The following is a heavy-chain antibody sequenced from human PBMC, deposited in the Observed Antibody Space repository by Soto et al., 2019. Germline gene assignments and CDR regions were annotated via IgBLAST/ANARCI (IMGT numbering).Heavy chain of an antibody. CDR2: IYYSGYT. J-gene: IGHJ4*02. CDR1: GGSIASNTYY. Sequence: QLQLQESGPGLVKPSETLSLTCTVSGGSIASNTYYWGWIRQSPGEGLEWIGTIYYSGYTYYNPSLKSRVTVSVDTSKNQFSLRMSSVTAADTAVYYCARSTVTRHVDYWGQGALVTVSS. V-gene: IGHV4-39*01. D-gene: IGHD4-17*01. CDR3: ARSTVTRHVDY.